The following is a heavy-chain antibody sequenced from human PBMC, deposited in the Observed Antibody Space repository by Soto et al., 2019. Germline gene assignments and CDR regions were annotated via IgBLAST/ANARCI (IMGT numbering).Heavy chain of an antibody. J-gene: IGHJ4*02. CDR1: VFTFSSYG. V-gene: IGHV3-30*18. Sequence: GGSLRLSCAASVFTFSSYGMQWVRQAPGKGLEWLAVISYDGSNKXXADSVKGRXTISRYHSKNTXSLPLNSLRAEDTAVYYFAKDQGFADYWGQGX. CDR2: ISYDGSNK. D-gene: IGHD2-15*01. CDR3: AKDQGFADY.